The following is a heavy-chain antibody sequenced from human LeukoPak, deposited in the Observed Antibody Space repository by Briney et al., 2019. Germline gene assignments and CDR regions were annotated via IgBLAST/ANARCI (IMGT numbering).Heavy chain of an antibody. CDR1: GFTFSVVW. D-gene: IGHD3-10*01. J-gene: IGHJ1*01. V-gene: IGHV3-74*01. CDR2: INNEGSTT. CDR3: ARVSGPGMNEYYHL. Sequence: GGSLTLSCAASGFTFSVVWMHWLRPAPGKGLVWVSRINNEGSTTRHADSVKGRFTISRDNARNTLYLQMNSLRVEDTAVYYCARVSGPGMNEYYHLWGQGTLVTVSS.